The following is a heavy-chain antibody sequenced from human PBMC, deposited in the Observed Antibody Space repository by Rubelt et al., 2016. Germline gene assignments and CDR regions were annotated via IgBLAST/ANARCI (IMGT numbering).Heavy chain of an antibody. Sequence: EFGGGVVQPGRSLRLSCAASGFTFSSYGMHWVRQASGKGLEWVGRIYSKVDGGTTEYAAPVKGRFTISRDDSTNSLHLQMNSLKIEDTAVYYCTRMDVWGQGTTVTVSS. CDR1: GFTFSSYG. V-gene: IGHV3-15*01. CDR3: TRMDV. J-gene: IGHJ6*02. CDR2: IYSKVDGGTT.